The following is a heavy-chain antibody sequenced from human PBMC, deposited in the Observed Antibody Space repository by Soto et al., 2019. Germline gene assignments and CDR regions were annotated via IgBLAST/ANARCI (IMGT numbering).Heavy chain of an antibody. CDR1: GFIFDDFT. Sequence: LRLSCAASGFIFDDFTTHWVRLVPGKGLQWVSYINWDGRIAMYADSVKGRFTISRDNTNNHLYLQMNSLRSDDTALYYCAKDEGAAVESPGDWGHGTLVTVSS. V-gene: IGHV3-43*01. D-gene: IGHD6-13*01. CDR3: AKDEGAAVESPGD. J-gene: IGHJ4*01. CDR2: INWDGRIA.